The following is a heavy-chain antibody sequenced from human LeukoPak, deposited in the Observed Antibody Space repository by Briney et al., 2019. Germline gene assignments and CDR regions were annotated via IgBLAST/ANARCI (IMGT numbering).Heavy chain of an antibody. V-gene: IGHV3-11*01. CDR1: GFTFSDYY. D-gene: IGHD3-3*01. CDR3: ARDQYHYDFWSGYYSAGPSTYYYYGMDV. CDR2: ISSSCSTI. Sequence: GGSLRLSCAASGFTFSDYYMSWLRQAPGKGREWVSYISSSCSTIYYADSVKGRFTISRDNAKNSLYLQMNSLRAEDTAVYYCARDQYHYDFWSGYYSAGPSTYYYYGMDVWGQGTTVTVSS. J-gene: IGHJ6*02.